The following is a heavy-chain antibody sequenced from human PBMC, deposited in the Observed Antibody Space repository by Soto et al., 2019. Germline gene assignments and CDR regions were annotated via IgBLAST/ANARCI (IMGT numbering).Heavy chain of an antibody. D-gene: IGHD3-10*01. CDR3: AKVARDGSGSYYYDY. Sequence: GGSLRLSCAASGFRLGVSAMHWVRQAPGKGLEGVVSISGGGGSTYYADPVKGRFTISSDDTKSTLYLQLNSLRAEDTAVYYCAKVARDGSGSYYYDYWGQGALVTVSS. CDR2: ISGGGGST. V-gene: IGHV3-23*01. CDR1: GFRLGVSA. J-gene: IGHJ4*02.